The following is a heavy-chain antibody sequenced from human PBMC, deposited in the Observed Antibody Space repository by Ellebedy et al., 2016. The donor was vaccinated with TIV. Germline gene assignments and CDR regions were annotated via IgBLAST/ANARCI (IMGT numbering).Heavy chain of an antibody. D-gene: IGHD4-17*01. J-gene: IGHJ4*02. V-gene: IGHV4-59*01. CDR3: ARHYIGDPFDY. CDR1: GGSISSYY. CDR2: IYYSGST. Sequence: ESLKISCTVSGGSISSYYWSWIRQPPGKGLEWIGYIYYSGSTNYNPSLKSRVTISVDTSKNQFSLKLSSVTAADTAVYYCARHYIGDPFDYWGQGTLVTVSS.